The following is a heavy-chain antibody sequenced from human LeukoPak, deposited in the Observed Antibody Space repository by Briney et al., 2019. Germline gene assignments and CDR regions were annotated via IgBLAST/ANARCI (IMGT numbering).Heavy chain of an antibody. Sequence: ASVKVSCKASGYTFTGYYMHWLRQAPGQGLEWMGWINPNRGGTNYAQKFQGRVTMTRDTSISTAYMELTRLRSDDTAVYYCARDGGQGYCSGTSCSLFRGGYYYYYMDVWGKGTTVTIS. CDR1: GYTFTGYY. CDR2: INPNRGGT. CDR3: ARDGGQGYCSGTSCSLFRGGYYYYYMDV. V-gene: IGHV1-2*02. D-gene: IGHD2-2*01. J-gene: IGHJ6*03.